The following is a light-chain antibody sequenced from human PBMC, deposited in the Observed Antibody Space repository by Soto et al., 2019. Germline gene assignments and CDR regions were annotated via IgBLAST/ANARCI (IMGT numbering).Light chain of an antibody. CDR1: SSDVGSNY. J-gene: IGLJ3*02. CDR3: SRWDAGLSVWV. V-gene: IGLV1-47*01. Sequence: QSVLTQPPSASGTPGQRVTISCSGSSSDVGSNYVYWYQQLPGTAPKLLIWATDPPSGVPDRCSASKSGASASLAISGLRYEDEADYYCSRWDAGLSVWVFGAGTKLTVL. CDR2: WAT.